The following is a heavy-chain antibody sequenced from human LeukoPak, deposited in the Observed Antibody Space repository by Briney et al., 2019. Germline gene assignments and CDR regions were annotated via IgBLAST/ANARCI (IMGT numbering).Heavy chain of an antibody. CDR1: GYTFTSYG. Sequence: ASVKVSCKASGYTFTSYGISWVRQAPGQGLEWMGWISAYNGNTNYAQKLQGRVTMTTDTSTSTAYMELRSLRSDDTAVYYCARDLGYCGGDCYSSLRDYWGQRTLVTVSS. CDR3: ARDLGYCGGDCYSSLRDY. V-gene: IGHV1-18*01. CDR2: ISAYNGNT. J-gene: IGHJ4*02. D-gene: IGHD2-21*02.